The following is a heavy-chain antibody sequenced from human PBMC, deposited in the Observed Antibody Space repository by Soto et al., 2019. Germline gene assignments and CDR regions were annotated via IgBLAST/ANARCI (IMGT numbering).Heavy chain of an antibody. D-gene: IGHD3-22*01. CDR1: GFTFSSYG. J-gene: IGHJ4*02. Sequence: GGSLRLSCAASGFTFSSYGMHWVRQAPGKGLEWVAVISYDGSNKYYADSVKGRFTISRDNSKNTLYLQMNSLRAEDTAVYYCAKSHYDSSGHPTDYWGQGTLVTVSS. V-gene: IGHV3-30*18. CDR3: AKSHYDSSGHPTDY. CDR2: ISYDGSNK.